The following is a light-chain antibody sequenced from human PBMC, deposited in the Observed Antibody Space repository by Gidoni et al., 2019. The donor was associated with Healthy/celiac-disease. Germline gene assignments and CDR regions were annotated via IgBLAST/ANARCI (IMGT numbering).Light chain of an antibody. CDR3: QQYNNCPPT. CDR1: QSVSSN. J-gene: IGKJ1*01. V-gene: IGKV3-15*01. Sequence: EIVMTQSPATLSVSPGERATLSCRASQSVSSNLAWYQQKPGQAPRLLIYGASTRATGIPARFSVSGSWTEFTLTISSLQSEDFAVYYCQQYNNCPPTFXQXTKVEIK. CDR2: GAS.